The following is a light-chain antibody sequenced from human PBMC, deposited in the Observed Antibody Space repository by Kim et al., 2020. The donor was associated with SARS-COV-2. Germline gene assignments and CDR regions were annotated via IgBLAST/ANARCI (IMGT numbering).Light chain of an antibody. CDR3: QQLSTYPLT. Sequence: DIQLTQSPSFLSASVGDRVTITCRASQGISSSLAWYQQKPGKALKLLIYTASTLQSGVPSRFSGTGSGTEFTLTISSLQPEDFATYYCQQLSTYPLTFGPRTKVDIK. V-gene: IGKV1-9*01. CDR2: TAS. J-gene: IGKJ3*01. CDR1: QGISSS.